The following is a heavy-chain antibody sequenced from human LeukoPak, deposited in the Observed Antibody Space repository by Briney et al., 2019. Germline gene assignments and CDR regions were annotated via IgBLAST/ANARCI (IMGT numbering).Heavy chain of an antibody. CDR1: GYTFPRYY. D-gene: IGHD5-12*01. V-gene: IGHV1-2*02. Sequence: ASVKVSCKASGYTFPRYYMHWVRQATGQGLEWMGWINPNSGGTNYAQKFQGRVTMTRDTSISTAYMELSRLRSDDTAVYYCARDSGYRSGGSYYYMDVWGKGTTVTISS. J-gene: IGHJ6*03. CDR3: ARDSGYRSGGSYYYMDV. CDR2: INPNSGGT.